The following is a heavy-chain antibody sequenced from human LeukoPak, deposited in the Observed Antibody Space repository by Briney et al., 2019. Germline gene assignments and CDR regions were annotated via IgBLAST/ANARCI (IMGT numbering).Heavy chain of an antibody. Sequence: GGSLRLSCAASGFIFNSHWMHWVRQAPGQGLVWVSRINTDGTTTNYADSVKGRFTISRDNSKNTLYLQMNSLRVEDTALYYCARVPSNTGWSADYWGQGTLVTVSS. J-gene: IGHJ4*02. D-gene: IGHD6-19*01. CDR1: GFIFNSHW. CDR3: ARVPSNTGWSADY. V-gene: IGHV3-74*01. CDR2: INTDGTTT.